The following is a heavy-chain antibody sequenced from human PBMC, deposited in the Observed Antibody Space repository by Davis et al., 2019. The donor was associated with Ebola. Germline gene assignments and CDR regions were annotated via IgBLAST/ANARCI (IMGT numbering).Heavy chain of an antibody. CDR3: ARAQFPTTSDH. CDR1: GYTFTSYG. V-gene: IGHV1-18*04. J-gene: IGHJ4*02. CDR2: INPHNGNT. Sequence: SVNVPCMASGYTFTSYGITWVRQASGQGLEWMGRINPHNGNTNYAQNVQGRVTMTTDTSTSTAYMEVGSLRSDDTAVYYCARAQFPTTSDHWGQGTLVTVSS. D-gene: IGHD1-1*01.